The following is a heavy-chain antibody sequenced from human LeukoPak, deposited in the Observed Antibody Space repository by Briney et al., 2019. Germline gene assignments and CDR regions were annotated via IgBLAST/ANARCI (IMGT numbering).Heavy chain of an antibody. J-gene: IGHJ4*02. Sequence: GASVKVSCKASGYTFIGYDINWVRQATGQGLEWMGWMNPNTGNTGYAQKFRGRVTMTRNTSISTASMELSSLTSEGTALYYCARGAPGSYCSGGSCPYFDYWGQGTLVSVSS. D-gene: IGHD2-15*01. CDR1: GYTFIGYD. CDR3: ARGAPGSYCSGGSCPYFDY. CDR2: MNPNTGNT. V-gene: IGHV1-8*01.